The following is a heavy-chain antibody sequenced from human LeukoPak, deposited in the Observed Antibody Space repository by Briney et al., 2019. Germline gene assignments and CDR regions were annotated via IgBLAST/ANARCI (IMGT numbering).Heavy chain of an antibody. CDR3: ARGGLRLLESFPLDY. V-gene: IGHV3-30*15. J-gene: IGHJ4*02. Sequence: GRSLRLSCAASGFALSNYAMHWVRQAPGKGLEWVAGISHDGSTESCAASVKGRFTISRDNSKNTLYLQMSSLRAEDTTVYFCARGGLRLLESFPLDYWGQGNLVTVSS. CDR1: GFALSNYA. D-gene: IGHD3-3*01. CDR2: ISHDGSTE.